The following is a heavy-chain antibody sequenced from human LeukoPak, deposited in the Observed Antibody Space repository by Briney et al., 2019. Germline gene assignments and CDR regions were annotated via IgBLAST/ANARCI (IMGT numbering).Heavy chain of an antibody. CDR2: INTDGNTT. CDR1: RFTFSSYW. CDR3: AGAASRVTSPDY. V-gene: IGHV3-74*01. J-gene: IGHJ4*02. D-gene: IGHD4-23*01. Sequence: PGGSLRLSCAASRFTFSSYWMHWVRQAPGKGLVWVSRINTDGNTTTYADSVKGRFTISRDNAKNTLYLQMNSLRAEDPAVYYCAGAASRVTSPDYWGQGTLVTVSS.